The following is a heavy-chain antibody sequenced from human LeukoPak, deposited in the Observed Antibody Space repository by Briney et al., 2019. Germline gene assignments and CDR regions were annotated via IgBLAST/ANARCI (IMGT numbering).Heavy chain of an antibody. Sequence: GGSLRLSCAASGFTFSSYWMSWVRQAPGKGLEWVANIKQDGSEKYYVDSVKGRFTTSRDNAKNSLYLQMNSLRAEDTAVYYCARGGLSTYGDYFGVDYWGQGTLVTVSS. V-gene: IGHV3-7*01. D-gene: IGHD4-17*01. CDR3: ARGGLSTYGDYFGVDY. CDR2: IKQDGSEK. J-gene: IGHJ4*02. CDR1: GFTFSSYW.